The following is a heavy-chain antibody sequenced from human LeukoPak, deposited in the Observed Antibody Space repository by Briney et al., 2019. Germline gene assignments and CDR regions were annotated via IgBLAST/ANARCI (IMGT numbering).Heavy chain of an antibody. CDR1: GGSISSYY. CDR2: IYYSGST. V-gene: IGHV4-59*01. D-gene: IGHD3-22*01. Sequence: PSETLSLTCTVSGGSISSYYWSWIRQPPGKGLEWIGYIYYSGSTNYSPSLKSRVTISVDTSKNQFSLKLSSVTAADTAVYYCASHYYDSSGQDYWGQGTLVTVSS. J-gene: IGHJ4*02. CDR3: ASHYYDSSGQDY.